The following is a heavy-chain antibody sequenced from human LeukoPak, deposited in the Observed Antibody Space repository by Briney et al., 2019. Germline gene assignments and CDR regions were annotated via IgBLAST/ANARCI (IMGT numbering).Heavy chain of an antibody. CDR3: VRPLHYYDSSGGSY. CDR2: TSYDGSNK. V-gene: IGHV3-30*04. D-gene: IGHD3-22*01. CDR1: GFTFSTYT. J-gene: IGHJ4*02. Sequence: PGGSLRLSCAASGFTFSTYTMHWVRQAPGKGLEWVAVTSYDGSNKYYADSVKGRFTISRDKSKNTLYLQMNSLRAEDTAVYYCVRPLHYYDSSGGSYWGQGTLVTVSS.